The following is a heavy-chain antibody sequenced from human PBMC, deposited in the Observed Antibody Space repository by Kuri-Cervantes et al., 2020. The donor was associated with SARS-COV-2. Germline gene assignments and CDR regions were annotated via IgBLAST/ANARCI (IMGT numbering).Heavy chain of an antibody. J-gene: IGHJ4*02. CDR2: IKQDGSEK. V-gene: IGHV3-7*01. CDR1: GFTFSSYE. Sequence: GESLKISCAASGFTFSSYEMNWVRQAPGKGLEWVANIKQDGSEKYYVDSVKGRFTISRDNAKNSLYLQMNSLRAEDTAVYYCARDPPEDIVVVPAAMVPYYFDYWGQGTLVTVSS. CDR3: ARDPPEDIVVVPAAMVPYYFDY. D-gene: IGHD2-2*01.